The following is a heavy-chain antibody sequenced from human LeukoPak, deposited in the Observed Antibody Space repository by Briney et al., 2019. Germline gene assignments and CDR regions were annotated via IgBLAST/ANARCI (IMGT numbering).Heavy chain of an antibody. CDR3: ARSRIAVAANDAFDI. V-gene: IGHV3-48*03. J-gene: IGHJ3*02. Sequence: GGSLRLSCAASVFTFSSYETICVRQARGKGVEGVSYISSSGSTIYYADSVKGRFTISRDNAKNSLYLQMNSLRAEDTAVYYCARSRIAVAANDAFDIWGQGTMVTVSS. CDR2: ISSSGSTI. D-gene: IGHD6-19*01. CDR1: VFTFSSYE.